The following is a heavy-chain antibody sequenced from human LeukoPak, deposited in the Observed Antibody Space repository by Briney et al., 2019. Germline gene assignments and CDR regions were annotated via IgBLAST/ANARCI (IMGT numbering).Heavy chain of an antibody. CDR1: GFTFSTYG. CDR3: VKDGGYRQYYYGMDV. Sequence: GRSLRLSCAASGFTFSTYGMSWVRQAPGKGLEWVAVISYDGSNKYYADSVKGRFTISRDNSKNTLYLQMNSLRAEDTAVYYCVKDGGYRQYYYGMDVWGQGTTVTVSS. V-gene: IGHV3-30*18. J-gene: IGHJ6*02. D-gene: IGHD5-18*01. CDR2: ISYDGSNK.